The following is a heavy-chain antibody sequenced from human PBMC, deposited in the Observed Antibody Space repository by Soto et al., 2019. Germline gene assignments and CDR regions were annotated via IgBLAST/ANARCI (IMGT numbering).Heavy chain of an antibody. V-gene: IGHV2-5*02. CDR2: IYWDDDK. CDR1: GFSLSTSGVG. J-gene: IGHJ4*02. Sequence: QITLKESGPTLVKPTQTLTLTCTFSGFSLSTSGVGVGWIRQPPGKALEWLALIYWDDDKRYSPSLKSRLTFTKDASKNQVVLTMTNMDPVDTATYYCAHYPTRIAAEGWGFDYWGQGTLVTVSS. D-gene: IGHD6-13*01. CDR3: AHYPTRIAAEGWGFDY.